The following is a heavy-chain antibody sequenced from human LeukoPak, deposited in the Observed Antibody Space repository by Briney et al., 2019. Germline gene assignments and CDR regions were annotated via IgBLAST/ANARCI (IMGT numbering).Heavy chain of an antibody. J-gene: IGHJ4*02. Sequence: GASVKVSCKASGYTFTGYYMHWVRQAPGQGLEWMGWINPNSGGTNYAQKFQGRVTMTRDTSISTAYMELSRLGSDDTAVYYCARGSAAAIPWVFGVDYWGQGTLVTVSS. V-gene: IGHV1-2*02. CDR2: INPNSGGT. CDR3: ARGSAAAIPWVFGVDY. CDR1: GYTFTGYY. D-gene: IGHD2-2*02.